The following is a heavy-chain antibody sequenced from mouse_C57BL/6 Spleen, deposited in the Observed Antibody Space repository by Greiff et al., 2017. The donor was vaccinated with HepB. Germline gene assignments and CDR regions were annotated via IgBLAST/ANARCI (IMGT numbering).Heavy chain of an antibody. CDR2: IDPEDGET. J-gene: IGHJ3*01. CDR1: GFNIKAYY. Sequence: EVQLQQSGAELVKPGASVKLSCTASGFNIKAYYMHWVKQRTEQGLEWIGRIDPEDGETKYAPKFQVKATITADKSSNTAYLQLSSLTSEDPAVYYCARSMGVAYWGQGTLVTVSA. D-gene: IGHD2-3*01. V-gene: IGHV14-2*01. CDR3: ARSMGVAY.